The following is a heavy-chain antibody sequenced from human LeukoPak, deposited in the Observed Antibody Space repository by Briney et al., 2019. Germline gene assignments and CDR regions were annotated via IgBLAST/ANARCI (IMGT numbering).Heavy chain of an antibody. V-gene: IGHV1-69*05. CDR2: IIPIFGTA. CDR1: GCTFSSYA. Sequence: SVKVSCKASGCTFSSYAISWLRQAPGQGLEWMGGIIPIFGTANYAQKVQGRVTITTDESTSPAYRELSSLTSEATAVYYCASDHSSSQRHGFDYWGQGTLVTVSS. D-gene: IGHD6-6*01. CDR3: ASDHSSSQRHGFDY. J-gene: IGHJ4*02.